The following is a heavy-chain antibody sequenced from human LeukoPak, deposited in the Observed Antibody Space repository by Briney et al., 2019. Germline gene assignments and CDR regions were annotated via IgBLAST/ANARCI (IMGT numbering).Heavy chain of an antibody. D-gene: IGHD4-17*01. CDR3: AKGDGDYNYYYYMDV. CDR1: GFTFSSYG. Sequence: GRSLRLSCAASGFTFSSYGMHWVRQAPGKGLEWVAVISYDGSNKYYADSVKGRFTISRDNPKNTLYLQMNSLRAEDTAVYYCAKGDGDYNYYYYMDVWGKGTTVTVSS. J-gene: IGHJ6*03. V-gene: IGHV3-30*18. CDR2: ISYDGSNK.